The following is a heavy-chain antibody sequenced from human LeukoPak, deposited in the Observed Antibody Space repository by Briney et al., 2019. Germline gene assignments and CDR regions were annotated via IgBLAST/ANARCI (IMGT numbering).Heavy chain of an antibody. J-gene: IGHJ3*02. CDR3: ARHRVAGARYDAFDI. V-gene: IGHV5-51*01. CDR2: IYPGDSDT. Sequence: GESLKISCKGSGYSFTSYWIGWVRQMPGKGLEWMGIIYPGDSDTRYSPSFQGQVTISADKSISTAYLQWSSLKASDTAMYYCARHRVAGARYDAFDIWGQGTMVTVSS. CDR1: GYSFTSYW. D-gene: IGHD6-19*01.